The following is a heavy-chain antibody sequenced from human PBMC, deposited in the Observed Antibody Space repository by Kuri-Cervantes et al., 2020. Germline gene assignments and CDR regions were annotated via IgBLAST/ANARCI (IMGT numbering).Heavy chain of an antibody. CDR1: GGTFSSYT. D-gene: IGHD3-10*02. CDR3: ARVRPHELFGEYYYGMDV. J-gene: IGHJ6*02. V-gene: IGHV1-69*13. CDR2: IIPIFGTA. Sequence: SVKVSCQSSGGTFSSYTISWVRQAPGQGLEWMGGIIPIFGTANYAQKFQGRVTITADESTSTAYMELSSLRSEDKAVYYCARVRPHELFGEYYYGMDVWGQGTTVTVSS.